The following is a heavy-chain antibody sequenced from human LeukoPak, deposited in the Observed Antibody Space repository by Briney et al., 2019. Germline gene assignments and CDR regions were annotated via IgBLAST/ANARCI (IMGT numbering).Heavy chain of an antibody. Sequence: GGSLRLSCAASGFTFSSYTMDWVRQAPGKGLEWVAVISYDGSNKYYADSVKGRFTISRDNSKNTLYLQMNSLRAEDTAVYYCAKAVAGTGPFDYWGQGTLVTVSS. CDR2: ISYDGSNK. D-gene: IGHD6-19*01. CDR1: GFTFSSYT. J-gene: IGHJ4*02. V-gene: IGHV3-30*04. CDR3: AKAVAGTGPFDY.